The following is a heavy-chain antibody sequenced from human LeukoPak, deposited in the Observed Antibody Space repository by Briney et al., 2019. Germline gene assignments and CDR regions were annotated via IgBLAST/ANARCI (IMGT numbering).Heavy chain of an antibody. D-gene: IGHD4-17*01. CDR1: GYTFTNFD. J-gene: IGHJ5*02. CDR3: ARDDQLRSLGHTYNWFDP. CDR2: MNPNSGNA. Sequence: GASVKVSCKASGYTFTNFDINWVRQATGQGLEWMGWMNPNSGNAGNAQKFQGRVTMTRNTSISTAYLELSSLRSDDTAVYYCARDDQLRSLGHTYNWFDPWGQGTLVTVSS. V-gene: IGHV1-8*01.